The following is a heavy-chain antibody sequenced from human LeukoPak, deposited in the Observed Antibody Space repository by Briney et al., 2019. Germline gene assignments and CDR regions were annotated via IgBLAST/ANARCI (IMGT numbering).Heavy chain of an antibody. CDR2: ISSSSTI. J-gene: IGHJ3*02. V-gene: IGHV3-48*01. CDR1: GFTFSSYS. Sequence: GGSLRLSCAASGFTFSSYSMNWVRQAPGKGLEWVSYISSSSTIYYADSVKGRFTISRDNAKKSLYLQMNSLRAEDTAVYYCATHELKDAFDIWGQGTMVTVSS. CDR3: ATHELKDAFDI. D-gene: IGHD3-10*01.